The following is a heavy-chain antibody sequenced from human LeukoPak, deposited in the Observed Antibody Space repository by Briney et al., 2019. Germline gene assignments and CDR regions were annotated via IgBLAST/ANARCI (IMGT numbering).Heavy chain of an antibody. Sequence: GGSLRLSCAASGFTFSSYAMSWVRQAPGKGLEWVSAISGSGGSTYYADSVKGRYTISRDNSKNTLYLQMNSLRAEDKAVYYCARGEQWIQLWLRESKKFDYWGQGTLVTVSS. CDR2: ISGSGGST. CDR3: ARGEQWIQLWLRESKKFDY. J-gene: IGHJ4*02. CDR1: GFTFSSYA. D-gene: IGHD5-18*01. V-gene: IGHV3-23*01.